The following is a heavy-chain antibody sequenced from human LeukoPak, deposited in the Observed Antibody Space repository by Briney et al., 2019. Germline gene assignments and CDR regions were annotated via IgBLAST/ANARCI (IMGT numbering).Heavy chain of an antibody. CDR3: ARDHGSDDAFDI. V-gene: IGHV3-74*01. CDR1: GFTFSSYA. CDR2: INSDGSRT. J-gene: IGHJ3*02. Sequence: GGSLRLSCAASGFTFSSYAMHWVRQAPGKGLVWVSRINSDGSRTSYADSVKGRFTMSRDNAKNTLYLQMNSLRAEDTAVYYCARDHGSDDAFDIWGQGTMVTVSS.